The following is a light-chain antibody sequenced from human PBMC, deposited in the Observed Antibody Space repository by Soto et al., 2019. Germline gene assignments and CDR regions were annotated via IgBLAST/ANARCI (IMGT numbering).Light chain of an antibody. CDR1: NIGSKN. Sequence: SYELTQPLSVSVALGQTARITCGGNNIGSKNVHWYQLKPGQAPVLVIYRDSNRPSGIPERFSGSNSGNTATLTISRAQAGDEADYYCQVWDSSTRVFGTGTKLTVL. CDR2: RDS. CDR3: QVWDSSTRV. J-gene: IGLJ1*01. V-gene: IGLV3-9*01.